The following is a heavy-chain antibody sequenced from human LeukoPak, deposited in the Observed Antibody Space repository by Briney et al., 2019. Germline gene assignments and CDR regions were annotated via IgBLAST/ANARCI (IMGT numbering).Heavy chain of an antibody. Sequence: GGSLRLSCAASGFTFDDYAMHWVRQAPGKGLEWVSGISWNSGSIGYADSVKGRFTISRDNAKNTLYLQMNSLRAEDTAVYYCAKGPYDYVWGSYRPSYFDYWGQGTLVTVSS. CDR1: GFTFDDYA. J-gene: IGHJ4*02. CDR3: AKGPYDYVWGSYRPSYFDY. D-gene: IGHD3-16*02. V-gene: IGHV3-9*01. CDR2: ISWNSGSI.